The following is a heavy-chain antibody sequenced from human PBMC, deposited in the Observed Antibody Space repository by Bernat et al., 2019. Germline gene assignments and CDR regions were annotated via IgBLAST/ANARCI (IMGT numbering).Heavy chain of an antibody. J-gene: IGHJ4*02. CDR2: ISGSGGST. CDR1: GFTFSSYA. V-gene: IGHV3-23*01. CDR3: AKDREYCSGGSCYTNYHYFDY. Sequence: EVQLLESGGGLVQPGGSLRLSCAASGFTFSSYAMSWVRQAPGKGLEWVSAISGSGGSTYYADSVKGRFTISRDNSKNTLYLQMNSLRAEDTAVYYFAKDREYCSGGSCYTNYHYFDYWGQGTLITVSS. D-gene: IGHD2-15*01.